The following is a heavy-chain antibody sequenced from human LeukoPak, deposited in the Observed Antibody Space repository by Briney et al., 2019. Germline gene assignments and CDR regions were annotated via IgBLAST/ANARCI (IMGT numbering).Heavy chain of an antibody. CDR2: IYYSGST. CDR3: ARGTDFDY. J-gene: IGHJ4*02. CDR1: GGSISSSSYY. Sequence: SETLSLTCTVSGGSISSSSYYWGWIRQPPGKGLEWIGSIYYSGSTNYNPSLKSRVTISVDTSKNQFSLKLSSVTAADTAVYYCARGTDFDYWGQGTLVTVSS. V-gene: IGHV4-39*07. D-gene: IGHD1/OR15-1a*01.